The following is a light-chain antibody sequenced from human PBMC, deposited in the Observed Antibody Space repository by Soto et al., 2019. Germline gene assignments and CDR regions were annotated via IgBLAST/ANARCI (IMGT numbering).Light chain of an antibody. Sequence: QSVLTQPPSVSGAPGQRVTISCTGSSSNIGAGYDVHWYQQLPGTAPKLLIYGNSNRPSGVPDRFSGSKSGTSASLAITGLQAEDEADYYCQSYDSSLSGRWVFGNGTKVTVL. CDR1: SSNIGAGYD. CDR3: QSYDSSLSGRWV. J-gene: IGLJ1*01. V-gene: IGLV1-40*01. CDR2: GNS.